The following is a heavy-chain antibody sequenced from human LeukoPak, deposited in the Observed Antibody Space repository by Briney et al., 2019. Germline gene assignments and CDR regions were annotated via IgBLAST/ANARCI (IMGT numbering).Heavy chain of an antibody. V-gene: IGHV4-4*02. CDR1: GVSITSIYW. J-gene: IGHJ4*02. Sequence: PSGTLSLTCAVSGVSITSIYWWSWVRHSPGKGLEWIGEIYHTGSTSYNPSLESRVTLSVDKSKNHFSLRLSAVTAADTAVYYCARDSMAGRVDYWGQGTLVTVSS. CDR3: ARDSMAGRVDY. CDR2: IYHTGST. D-gene: IGHD6-19*01.